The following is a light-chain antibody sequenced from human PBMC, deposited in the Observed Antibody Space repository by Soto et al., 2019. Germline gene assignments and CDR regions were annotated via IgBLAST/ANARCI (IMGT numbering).Light chain of an antibody. V-gene: IGLV3-9*01. J-gene: IGLJ2*01. Sequence: SYELTQPLSVSVALGQTARITCGGNNIGSKNVHWYQQKPGQAPVLVIYRDYNRPSGIPERFSGSNSVNTATLSISRAQAGDEADYYSQVWDSSTHVVFGGGTKVTVL. CDR1: NIGSKN. CDR2: RDY. CDR3: QVWDSSTHVV.